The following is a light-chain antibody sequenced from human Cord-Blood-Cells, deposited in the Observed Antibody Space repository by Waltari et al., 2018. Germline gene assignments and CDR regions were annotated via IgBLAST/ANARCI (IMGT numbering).Light chain of an antibody. CDR3: QQYYSYPWT. CDR2: AAS. Sequence: IRMTQSPSSFSAYTGARVPITCRASQSISSYLDWYQQKPGKAPKLLIYAASTLQSGVPSRFSGSGSGTDFTLTISCLQSEDFATYYCQQYYSYPWTFGQGTKVEIK. V-gene: IGKV1-8*01. CDR1: QSISSY. J-gene: IGKJ1*01.